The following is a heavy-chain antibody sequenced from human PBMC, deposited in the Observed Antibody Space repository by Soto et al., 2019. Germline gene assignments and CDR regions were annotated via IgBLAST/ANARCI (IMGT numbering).Heavy chain of an antibody. V-gene: IGHV4-34*01. J-gene: IGHJ4*02. CDR1: GGSFSGYY. D-gene: IGHD3-10*01. Sequence: SETLSLTCAVYGGSFSGYYWSWIRQPPGKGLEWIGEINHSGSTNYNPSLKSRVTISVDTSKNQFSLKLSSVTAADTAVYYCARVGASLLWFGERRRYCFDYWGQGTLVTVSS. CDR2: INHSGST. CDR3: ARVGASLLWFGERRRYCFDY.